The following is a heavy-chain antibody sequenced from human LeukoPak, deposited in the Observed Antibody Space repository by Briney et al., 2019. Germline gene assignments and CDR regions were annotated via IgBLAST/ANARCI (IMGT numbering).Heavy chain of an antibody. J-gene: IGHJ4*02. CDR3: TRDTFGAHDS. CDR1: GGSFSGYY. V-gene: IGHV3-74*01. Sequence: ETLSLTCAVYGGSFSGYYWSWIRQPPGKGLVWVSRINEDGSSTSYAESVRGRFTISRDNAKNTLYLQMNSLRAEDAAVYYCTRDTFGAHDSWGQGTLVTVSS. CDR2: INEDGSST. D-gene: IGHD3-10*01.